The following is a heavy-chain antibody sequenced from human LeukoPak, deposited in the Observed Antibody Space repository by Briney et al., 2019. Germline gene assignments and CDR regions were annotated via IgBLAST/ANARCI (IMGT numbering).Heavy chain of an antibody. Sequence: GGSLRLSCAVSGLTFSDYAMHWVRQAPGKGLEWVAVITYDGSNKFYTDSVKGRFTISRDNSKNTLNLQMNSLRADDTAVYYCAKIGFSSGFDYWGQGTLVTVSS. D-gene: IGHD3-22*01. J-gene: IGHJ4*02. CDR2: ITYDGSNK. CDR1: GLTFSDYA. V-gene: IGHV3-30*18. CDR3: AKIGFSSGFDY.